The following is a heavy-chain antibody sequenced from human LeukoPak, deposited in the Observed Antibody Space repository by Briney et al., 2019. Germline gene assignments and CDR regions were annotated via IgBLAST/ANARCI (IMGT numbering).Heavy chain of an antibody. D-gene: IGHD4-11*01. CDR3: AKSTTVTTQQRGYFDY. Sequence: GGSLRLSCVGSGFSLSDYWMHWVRQAPGRGLEWVAVISYDGSNKYFADSVKGRFTISRDNPKNTLYLQMNSLRAEDTAVYYCAKSTTVTTQQRGYFDYWGQGTLVTVSS. CDR1: GFSLSDYW. CDR2: ISYDGSNK. J-gene: IGHJ4*02. V-gene: IGHV3-30*18.